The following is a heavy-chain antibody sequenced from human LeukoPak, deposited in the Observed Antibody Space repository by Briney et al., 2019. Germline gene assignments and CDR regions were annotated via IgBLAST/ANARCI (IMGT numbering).Heavy chain of an antibody. CDR3: AREGTIGATVTPWEGFDH. J-gene: IGHJ5*02. D-gene: IGHD4-17*01. V-gene: IGHV1-69*05. CDR1: GYTFTSSG. CDR2: IIPIFGTA. Sequence: SVKVSCKASGYTFTSSGIHWVRQAPGQGLEWMGRIIPIFGTANYAQKFQGRVTITTDESTSTAYMELSSLRSEDTAVYYCAREGTIGATVTPWEGFDHWGQGTLVTVSS.